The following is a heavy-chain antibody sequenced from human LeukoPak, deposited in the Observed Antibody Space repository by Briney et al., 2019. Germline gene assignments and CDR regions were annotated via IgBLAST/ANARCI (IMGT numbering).Heavy chain of an antibody. CDR2: ISSSGSTI. V-gene: IGHV3-48*03. CDR1: GFTFSIYE. J-gene: IGHJ4*01. Sequence: GGSLRLSCAASGFTFSIYEMNWVRQAPGKGLEWVSYISSSGSTIYYADSVKGRFTISRDNAKNSLYLQMNSLRAEDTAVYYCAIPGARGYYDSSGPPGYWGQGTLVTVSS. D-gene: IGHD3-22*01. CDR3: AIPGARGYYDSSGPPGY.